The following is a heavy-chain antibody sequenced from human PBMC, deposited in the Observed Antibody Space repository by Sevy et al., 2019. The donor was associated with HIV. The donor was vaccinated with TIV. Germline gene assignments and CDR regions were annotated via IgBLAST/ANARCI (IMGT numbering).Heavy chain of an antibody. V-gene: IGHV3-48*02. D-gene: IGHD6-19*01. J-gene: IGHJ4*02. CDR3: ARPGSGWFEFDS. Sequence: GGSLGLSCVASGFTFSRYSMNWVRQAPGKGLEWVSNIGSTGPTIYYADSVKGRFTISRDNAKNSLYLQMNSLREEDTAVYYCARPGSGWFEFDSWGQGTLVTVSS. CDR1: GFTFSRYS. CDR2: IGSTGPTI.